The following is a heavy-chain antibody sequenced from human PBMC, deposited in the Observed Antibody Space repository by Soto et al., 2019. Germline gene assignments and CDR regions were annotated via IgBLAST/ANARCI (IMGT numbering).Heavy chain of an antibody. V-gene: IGHV1-69*13. CDR2: IIPIFGTA. D-gene: IGHD2-2*01. J-gene: IGHJ6*02. Sequence: GASVKVSCKASGGTFSSYAISWVRQAPGQGLEWMGGIIPIFGTANYAQKFQGRVTITADESTSTAYMELSSLRSEDTAVYYCARAGEVVPAAPYYYYGMDVWGQGTTVTVSS. CDR3: ARAGEVVPAAPYYYYGMDV. CDR1: GGTFSSYA.